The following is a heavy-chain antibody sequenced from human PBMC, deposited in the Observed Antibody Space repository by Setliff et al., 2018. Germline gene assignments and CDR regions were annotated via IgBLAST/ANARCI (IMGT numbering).Heavy chain of an antibody. CDR3: ARSPGWIPWFDS. J-gene: IGHJ5*01. D-gene: IGHD5-18*01. Sequence: GGSLRLSCVASGFKFDDHVMYWVRQVPGKGLEWVAGITWNSDNTGYADSVKGRFTISRDNAKNSLYLQMDSLRVEDTAVYFCARSPGWIPWFDSWGQGTLVTVSS. CDR1: GFKFDDHV. V-gene: IGHV3-20*04. CDR2: ITWNSDNT.